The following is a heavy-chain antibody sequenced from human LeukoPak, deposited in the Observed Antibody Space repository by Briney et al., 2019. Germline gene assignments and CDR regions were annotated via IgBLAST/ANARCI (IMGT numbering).Heavy chain of an antibody. V-gene: IGHV3-21*01. J-gene: IGHJ6*02. Sequence: GGSLRLSCAASGFTFSSYSMNWVRQAPGKGLEWVSSISSSSSYIYYADSVKGRFTISRDNAKNSLYLQMNSLRAEDTAVYYCARDSRSGSYGDYYYYGMDVWGQGTTVTVSS. CDR1: GFTFSSYS. CDR3: ARDSRSGSYGDYYYYGMDV. CDR2: ISSSSSYI. D-gene: IGHD1-26*01.